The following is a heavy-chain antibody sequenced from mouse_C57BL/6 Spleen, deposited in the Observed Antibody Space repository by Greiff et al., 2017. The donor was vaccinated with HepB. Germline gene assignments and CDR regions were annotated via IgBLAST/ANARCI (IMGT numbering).Heavy chain of an antibody. CDR3: ARVYGSSYEFAY. Sequence: QVQLQQSGAELVRPGASVKLSCKVSGFTFTSYGISWVKQRTGQGLEWIGEIYPRSGNTYYNEKFKGKATLTADKSSSTAYMELRSLTSEDSAVYYCARVYGSSYEFAYWGQGTLVTVSA. J-gene: IGHJ3*01. V-gene: IGHV1-81*01. D-gene: IGHD1-1*01. CDR2: IYPRSGNT. CDR1: GFTFTSYG.